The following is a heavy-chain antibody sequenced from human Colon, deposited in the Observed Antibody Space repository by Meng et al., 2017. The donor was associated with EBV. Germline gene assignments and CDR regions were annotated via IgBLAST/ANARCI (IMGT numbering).Heavy chain of an antibody. D-gene: IGHD2-21*02. V-gene: IGHV4-4*02. CDR2: VYHSGST. CDR3: ARVGAYCGGDCYHPR. J-gene: IGHJ4*02. CDR1: GGALSSRNW. Sequence: GQLAGPGPGLGEPSGTLSLTCAVSGGALSSRNWWSWVRQPPGKGLEWIGEVYHSGSTNYNPSLKSRVTISVDESKNQFSLRLSSVTAADTAVYYCARVGAYCGGDCYHPRWGQGTLVTVSS.